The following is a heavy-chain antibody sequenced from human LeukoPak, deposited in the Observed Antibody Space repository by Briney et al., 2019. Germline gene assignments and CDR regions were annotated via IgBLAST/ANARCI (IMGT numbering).Heavy chain of an antibody. CDR3: AKGAGPPWFDP. Sequence: SETLSLTCAVYGGSFSGYYWSWIRQPPGKGLEWIGRMSSSGISTYSPSLKSRVTILIDTSSNQLSMNLNSVTAADTTAYYCAKGAGPPWFDPWGQGTLVTVSS. J-gene: IGHJ5*02. CDR2: MSSSGIS. D-gene: IGHD6-19*01. CDR1: GGSFSGYY. V-gene: IGHV4-34*11.